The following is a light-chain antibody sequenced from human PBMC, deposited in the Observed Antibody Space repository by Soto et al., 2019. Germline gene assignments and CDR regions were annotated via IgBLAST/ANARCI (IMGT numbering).Light chain of an antibody. CDR2: END. Sequence: KQAASGYRAPRQEGRIICSRNSPNIGSDYVSWSQQLPGTAPKLPIYENDKRPSGIPDRFSGSKSGTSATLDITGLQTGDEADYYCGTWDSSLSAYVFGTGTKVTVL. J-gene: IGLJ1*01. V-gene: IGLV1-51*02. CDR1: SPNIGSDY. CDR3: GTWDSSLSAYV.